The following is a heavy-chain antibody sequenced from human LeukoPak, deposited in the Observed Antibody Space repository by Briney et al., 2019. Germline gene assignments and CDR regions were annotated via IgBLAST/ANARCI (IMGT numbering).Heavy chain of an antibody. Sequence: GGSLRLSCAASGFTFSSYSMNWDRQAPGKGLEWVSSISSSSSYIYYADSVKGRFTISRDNAKNSLYLQMNSLRAEDTAVYYCARDKETYGGNANDYWGQGTLVTVSS. CDR1: GFTFSSYS. J-gene: IGHJ4*02. D-gene: IGHD4-23*01. CDR3: ARDKETYGGNANDY. CDR2: ISSSSSYI. V-gene: IGHV3-21*01.